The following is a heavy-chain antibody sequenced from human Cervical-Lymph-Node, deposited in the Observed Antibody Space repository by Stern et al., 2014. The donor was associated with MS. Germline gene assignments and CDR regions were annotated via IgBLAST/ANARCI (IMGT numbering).Heavy chain of an antibody. CDR1: GDSVSGSYY. CDR2: IFYSGST. V-gene: IGHV4-61*01. Sequence: QVQLQESGPGLVKPSETLSLSCTVSGDSVSGSYYWSWIRQPPGKGLEWXGYIFYSGSTNYNPSLKNRVIMSLDTSKNQFSLNLRSVTAADTAVYYCARVRGEWVSAVFDVWGQGTMVTVSS. CDR3: ARVRGEWVSAVFDV. D-gene: IGHD3-3*01. J-gene: IGHJ3*01.